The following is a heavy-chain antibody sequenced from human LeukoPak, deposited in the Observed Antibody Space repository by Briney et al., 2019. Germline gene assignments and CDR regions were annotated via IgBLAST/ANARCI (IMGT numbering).Heavy chain of an antibody. CDR1: GFPFSGYA. CDR2: ISHDGTNK. Sequence: GRSLILSCAASGFPFSGYAIHWVRQTPGKGLEWVAVISHDGTNKYYADSVKGRFTISRDNSKNTLYLQMNSLRTEDTAVYYCARHRGPSLHSSGYFDYWGQGTLVTVSS. CDR3: ARHRGPSLHSSGYFDY. J-gene: IGHJ4*02. D-gene: IGHD3-22*01. V-gene: IGHV3-30-3*01.